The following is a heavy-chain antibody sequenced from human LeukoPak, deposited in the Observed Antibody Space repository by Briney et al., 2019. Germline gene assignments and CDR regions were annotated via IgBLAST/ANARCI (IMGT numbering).Heavy chain of an antibody. J-gene: IGHJ4*02. V-gene: IGHV3-7*03. Sequence: GGSLRLSCAASGFTFSSEWMSWVRQAPGKGLEWVGNIQPDGSEQYPVDSVKGRFTISRDNSKNTLYLQMNSLRAEDTAVYYCAKDYYDSSGYDYWGQGTLVTVSS. CDR1: GFTFSSEW. CDR2: IQPDGSEQ. D-gene: IGHD3-22*01. CDR3: AKDYYDSSGYDY.